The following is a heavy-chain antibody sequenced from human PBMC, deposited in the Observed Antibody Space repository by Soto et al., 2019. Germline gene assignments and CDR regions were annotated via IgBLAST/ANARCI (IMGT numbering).Heavy chain of an antibody. CDR3: AGNIAAAGRRYYGMDV. CDR1: GGSMSGYY. J-gene: IGHJ6*02. Sequence: QVQLQESGPGLVKPSETLSLTCTVSGGSMSGYYWSWIRQSAGKGLEWIGRVYTSETTYYNPSLKSRVIMSLDTSKNQFSLNLYALTAADTAVYYWAGNIAAAGRRYYGMDVWGQGTTVTVSS. D-gene: IGHD6-13*01. V-gene: IGHV4-4*07. CDR2: VYTSETT.